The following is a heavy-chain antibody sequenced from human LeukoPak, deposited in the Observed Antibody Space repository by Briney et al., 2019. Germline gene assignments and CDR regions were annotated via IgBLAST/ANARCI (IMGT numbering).Heavy chain of an antibody. D-gene: IGHD3-22*01. CDR3: ARTYDNSGFFLRY. CDR1: GGSISSYF. CDR2: ISYSGSN. Sequence: SETLSLTCTVSGGSISSYFWGWIRQSPGKGLEWIGYISYSGSNNYNPSLKSRVTISADTSKRQFSLKLSSVTAADTAVYYCARTYDNSGFFLRYWGQGALVTVSS. J-gene: IGHJ4*02. V-gene: IGHV4-59*08.